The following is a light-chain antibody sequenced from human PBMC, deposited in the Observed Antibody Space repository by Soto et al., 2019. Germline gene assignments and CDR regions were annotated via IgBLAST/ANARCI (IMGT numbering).Light chain of an antibody. V-gene: IGKV1-39*01. CDR1: QSISNY. CDR2: AAS. CDR3: QHSYSTPRT. Sequence: DIQMTQSPASLSATIGDRVTITCRASQSISNYLNWYQQKPGKAPNLLIYAASSLQSGVPSRFSGRGSGTDFTLTISSLQPEDFATYFCQHSYSTPRTFGHGAKV. J-gene: IGKJ1*01.